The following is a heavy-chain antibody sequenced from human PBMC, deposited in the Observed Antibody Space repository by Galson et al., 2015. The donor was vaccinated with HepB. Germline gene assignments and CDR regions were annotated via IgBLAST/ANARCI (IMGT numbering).Heavy chain of an antibody. CDR1: GYSVTSYW. CDR2: IDPSDSYT. Sequence: QSGAEVKKPGESLRISCKGSGYSVTSYWINWVRQVPGKGLEWMGKIDPSDSYTKYSPSFQGQVTISVDKSINTAYLQWSSLKASDTAMYYCASGGSYRGYDSWGQGTLVTVSS. D-gene: IGHD5-12*01. J-gene: IGHJ5*01. CDR3: ASGGSYRGYDS. V-gene: IGHV5-10-1*04.